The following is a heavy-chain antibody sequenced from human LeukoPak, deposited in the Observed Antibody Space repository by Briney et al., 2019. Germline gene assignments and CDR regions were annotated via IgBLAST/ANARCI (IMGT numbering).Heavy chain of an antibody. V-gene: IGHV3-64*01. J-gene: IGHJ4*02. D-gene: IGHD3-3*01. CDR3: ARDLYDFWSGYYGNDY. CDR1: GFTFSSYA. CDR2: ISSNGGST. Sequence: GGSLRLSCAASGFTFSSYAMHWVRQAPGKGLEYVSAISSNGGSTYYANSVKGRFTISRDNSKNTLYLQMGSLRAEDMAVYYCARDLYDFWSGYYGNDYWGQGTLVTVSS.